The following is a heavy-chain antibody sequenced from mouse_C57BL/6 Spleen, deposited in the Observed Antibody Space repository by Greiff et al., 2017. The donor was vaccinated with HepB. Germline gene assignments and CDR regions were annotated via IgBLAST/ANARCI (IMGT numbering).Heavy chain of an antibody. CDR1: GYTFTSYT. CDR3: ARSTVVASDY. J-gene: IGHJ2*01. V-gene: IGHV1-4*01. CDR2: INPSSGYT. D-gene: IGHD1-1*01. Sequence: VKLVESGAELARPGASVKMSCKASGYTFTSYTMHWVKQRPGQGLEWIGYINPSSGYTKYNQKFKDKATLTADKSSSTAYMQLSSLTSEDSAVYYCARSTVVASDYWGQGTTLTVSS.